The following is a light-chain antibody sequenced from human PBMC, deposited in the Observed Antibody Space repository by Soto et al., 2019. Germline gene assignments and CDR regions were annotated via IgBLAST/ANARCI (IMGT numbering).Light chain of an antibody. Sequence: QSVLTQPASVSGSPGQSITISCTGTSSDVGGYNYVSWYQHHPGKAPKLILYDVSNRPSGVSDRFSGSKSGNTASLTISGLQAEDEADYYCSSYTSSGTWVLGGGTKLTVL. CDR3: SSYTSSGTWV. V-gene: IGLV2-14*03. J-gene: IGLJ3*02. CDR1: SSDVGGYNY. CDR2: DVS.